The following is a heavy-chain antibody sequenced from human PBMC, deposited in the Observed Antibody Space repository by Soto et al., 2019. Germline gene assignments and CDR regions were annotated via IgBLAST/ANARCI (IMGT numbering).Heavy chain of an antibody. Sequence: GGSLRLSCAASGFTFSSYGIHWVRQAPGKGLEWVAVIWYDGSNKYYADSVKGRFTISRDNSKNTLYLQMNSLRAEDTAVYYCARDRADVGTGGYCSSTSCYFGSFDYWGQGTLVTVSS. CDR3: ARDRADVGTGGYCSSTSCYFGSFDY. V-gene: IGHV3-33*01. D-gene: IGHD2-2*01. J-gene: IGHJ4*02. CDR2: IWYDGSNK. CDR1: GFTFSSYG.